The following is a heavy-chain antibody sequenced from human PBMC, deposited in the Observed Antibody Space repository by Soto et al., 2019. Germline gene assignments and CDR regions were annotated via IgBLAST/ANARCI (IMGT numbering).Heavy chain of an antibody. D-gene: IGHD6-25*01. CDR2: IIPLLRTV. CDR1: GGTFASYS. J-gene: IGHJ6*02. Sequence: QEELVQSGAEVKKPGSSVNVSCKASGGTFASYSITWVRQVPGQRLEWMGEIIPLLRTVNYAQKFQGRLTSTGDRSTSTVYMALSSLRSDDTAVYYCARDPVDLFGYMDVCGHGTTVTVS. V-gene: IGHV1-69*06. CDR3: ARDPVDLFGYMDV.